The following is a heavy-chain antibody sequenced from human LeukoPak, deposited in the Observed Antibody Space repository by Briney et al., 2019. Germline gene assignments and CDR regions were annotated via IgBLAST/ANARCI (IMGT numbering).Heavy chain of an antibody. CDR1: GFTFSSYA. J-gene: IGHJ4*02. D-gene: IGHD3-3*01. CDR2: ISYDGSNK. V-gene: IGHV3-30-3*01. CDR3: ARESSGLGNDY. Sequence: GGSLRLSCAASGFTFSSYAMHWVRQAPGKGLEWVAVISYDGSNKYYADPVKGRFTISRDNSKNTLYLQMNSLRAEDTAVYYCARESSGLGNDYWGQGTLVTVSS.